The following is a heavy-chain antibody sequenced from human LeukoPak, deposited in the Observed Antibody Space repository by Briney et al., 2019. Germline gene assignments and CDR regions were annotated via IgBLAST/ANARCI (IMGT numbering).Heavy chain of an antibody. V-gene: IGHV3-23*01. Sequence: PGGSLRLSCAASGFTFSSYGTSWVRQAPGKGLEWVSAISGSGGSTYYADSVKGRFTISRDNSKNTLYLQMNSLRAEDTAVYYCAKGRYCSGGSCYYYYYYMDVWGKGTTVTVSS. CDR2: ISGSGGST. J-gene: IGHJ6*03. CDR1: GFTFSSYG. D-gene: IGHD2-15*01. CDR3: AKGRYCSGGSCYYYYYYMDV.